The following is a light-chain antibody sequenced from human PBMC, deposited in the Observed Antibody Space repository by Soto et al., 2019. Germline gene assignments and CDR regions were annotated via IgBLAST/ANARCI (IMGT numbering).Light chain of an antibody. Sequence: EIVLTQSPGNLSLSPGQRATLSCRASQSLSSNYLAWYQQKPGLAPRLLIYAASSMATGIPDRFSGSASGTDFTLSISRLEPEDFAVYYCHQYDSSPLTFGGGTKVEIK. CDR3: HQYDSSPLT. J-gene: IGKJ4*02. V-gene: IGKV3-20*01. CDR1: QSLSSNY. CDR2: AAS.